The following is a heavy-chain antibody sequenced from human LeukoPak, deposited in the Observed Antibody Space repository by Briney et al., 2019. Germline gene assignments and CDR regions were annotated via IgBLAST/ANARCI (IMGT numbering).Heavy chain of an antibody. Sequence: SETLSLTCTVSGGSISSSSYYWGWIRQPPGKGLEWIGSIYYSGSTYYNPSLKSRVTISVDTSNNQFSLKLNSVTAADTAVYYCAREGYRGGGFDFWGQGTLVTVSS. J-gene: IGHJ4*02. CDR2: IYYSGST. V-gene: IGHV4-39*07. CDR1: GGSISSSSYY. D-gene: IGHD5-12*01. CDR3: AREGYRGGGFDF.